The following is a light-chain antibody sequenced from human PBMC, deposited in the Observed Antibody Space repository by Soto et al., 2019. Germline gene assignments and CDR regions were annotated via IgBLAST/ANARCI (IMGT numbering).Light chain of an antibody. CDR3: QQYNTYPST. V-gene: IGKV1-5*03. J-gene: IGKJ2*01. CDR2: KAS. CDR1: QSIGSW. Sequence: DNQMTQSPSTLSASVGDRVTITCRASQSIGSWLAWYKQTPGEAPNLLIYKASSLESGVPSRFSGSGSGTEFTLTISSLQPDDFATYYCQQYNTYPSTLGQGTKLDVK.